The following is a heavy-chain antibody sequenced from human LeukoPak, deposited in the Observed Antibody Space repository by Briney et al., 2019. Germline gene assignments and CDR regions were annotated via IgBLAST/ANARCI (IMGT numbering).Heavy chain of an antibody. Sequence: PSETLSLTCTVSGGSISSYYWSWIRQPAGKGLEWIGRIYTSGSTNYNPSLKSRVTMSVDTSKNQFSLKLSSVTAAATAVYYCAREGSLRYFDWRLVGDYYYYMDVWGKGTTVTISS. CDR3: AREGSLRYFDWRLVGDYYYYMDV. J-gene: IGHJ6*03. D-gene: IGHD3-9*01. CDR2: IYTSGST. V-gene: IGHV4-4*07. CDR1: GGSISSYY.